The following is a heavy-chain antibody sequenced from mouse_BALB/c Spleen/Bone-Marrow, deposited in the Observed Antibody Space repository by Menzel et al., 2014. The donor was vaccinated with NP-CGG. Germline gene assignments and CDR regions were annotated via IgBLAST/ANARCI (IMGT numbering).Heavy chain of an antibody. V-gene: IGHV1-7*01. CDR1: GYTFTNYW. Sequence: SRAELAKPGASVKMSCKASGYTFTNYWMHWVKQRPGQGLGRIGYIDPNTYYTRYNQKFKDKATLTADKSSSTAYLQLSSLTSEDSAVYYCARYWDAYWGQGTLVTVSA. CDR3: ARYWDAY. D-gene: IGHD4-1*01. CDR2: IDPNTYYT. J-gene: IGHJ3*01.